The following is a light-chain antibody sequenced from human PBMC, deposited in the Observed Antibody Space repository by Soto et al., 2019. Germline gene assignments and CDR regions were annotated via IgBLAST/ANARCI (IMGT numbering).Light chain of an antibody. CDR2: KAS. J-gene: IGKJ1*01. V-gene: IGKV1-5*03. CDR3: QQYNPYSPWT. Sequence: DIQMAQSPPTLSASVVDRVTISCLASQSITGWLAWFQQKPGKAPKLLISKASKLESGVPSRFSGSGSGTDFTLTISGLQPDDFATYYCQQYNPYSPWTFGQGTKVDNK. CDR1: QSITGW.